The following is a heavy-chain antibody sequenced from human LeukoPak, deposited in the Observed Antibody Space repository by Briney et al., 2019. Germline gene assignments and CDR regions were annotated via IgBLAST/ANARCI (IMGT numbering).Heavy chain of an antibody. D-gene: IGHD2-15*01. Sequence: GASVKVSCKASGYTFTSYYMHWARQAPGQGLEWMGIINPSGGSTSYAQKFQGRVTMTRDTSTSTVYMELSSLRSEDTAVYYCAREITPLAGYDAFDIWGQGAMVTVSS. CDR1: GYTFTSYY. J-gene: IGHJ3*02. CDR2: INPSGGST. CDR3: AREITPLAGYDAFDI. V-gene: IGHV1-46*01.